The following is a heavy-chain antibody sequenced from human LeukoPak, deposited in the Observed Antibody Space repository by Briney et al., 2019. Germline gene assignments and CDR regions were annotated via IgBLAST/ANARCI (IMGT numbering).Heavy chain of an antibody. J-gene: IGHJ4*02. V-gene: IGHV3-30*04. Sequence: GGSLRLSCAASGFTFSSYAMHWVRQALGKGLEWVAVISYDGSNKYYADSVKGRFTISRDNSKNTLYLQMNGLRAEDTAVYYCARGGSMIVVDLYYFDYWGQGTLVTVSS. CDR3: ARGGSMIVVDLYYFDY. CDR2: ISYDGSNK. CDR1: GFTFSSYA. D-gene: IGHD3-22*01.